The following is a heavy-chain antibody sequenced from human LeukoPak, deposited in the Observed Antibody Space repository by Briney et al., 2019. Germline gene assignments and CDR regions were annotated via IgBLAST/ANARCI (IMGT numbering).Heavy chain of an antibody. D-gene: IGHD1-26*01. CDR1: GFTFSNAW. J-gene: IGHJ4*02. Sequence: GGSLRLSCAASGFTFSNAWMSWVRQAPGKGLEWVGRIKSKTDGGTTDYAAPVKGRFTISRDDSKNTLYLQMNSLKTEDTAVYYCTTGPHVGAVEPFYYWGQGTLVTVSS. CDR3: TTGPHVGAVEPFYY. V-gene: IGHV3-15*01. CDR2: IKSKTDGGTT.